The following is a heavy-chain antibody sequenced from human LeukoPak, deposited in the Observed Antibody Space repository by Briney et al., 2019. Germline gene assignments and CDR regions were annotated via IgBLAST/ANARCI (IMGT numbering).Heavy chain of an antibody. CDR1: GFTFSSYA. CDR2: ISGSGGST. D-gene: IGHD3-9*01. J-gene: IGHJ5*02. V-gene: IGHV3-23*01. Sequence: PGGSLRLSCAISGFTFSSYAISWVRQAPGKGLEWVSAISGSGGSTYYADSVKGRLTISRDNSKNTLYLQMNSLRAEDTAVYYCAKGRYFDWLLGRWFDPWGQGTLVTVSS. CDR3: AKGRYFDWLLGRWFDP.